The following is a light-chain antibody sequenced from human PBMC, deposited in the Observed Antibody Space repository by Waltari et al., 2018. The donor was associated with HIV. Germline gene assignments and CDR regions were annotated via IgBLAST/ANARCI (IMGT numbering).Light chain of an antibody. V-gene: IGLV3-21*02. Sequence: SYVLTQPPSVSVAPGQTARITCGGNNLGTKSVHWYQHKPGQAPVLVIYDDGDRPSGIPERFSGSHSGNTATLTISRVEAGDEADYYCQVWDSSSDHYVLGSGSKVTV. CDR1: NLGTKS. CDR3: QVWDSSSDHYV. CDR2: DDG. J-gene: IGLJ1*01.